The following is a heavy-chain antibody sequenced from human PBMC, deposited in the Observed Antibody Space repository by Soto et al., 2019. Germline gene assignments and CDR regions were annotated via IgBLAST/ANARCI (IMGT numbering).Heavy chain of an antibody. CDR2: IYPGDSDT. J-gene: IGHJ6*02. Sequence: GESLKISCKGSGYSFTSYWIGWVRQMPGKGLEWMGIIYPGDSDTRYSPSFQGQVTIPADKSISTAYLQWSSLKASDTAMYYCARRAPGGEGNYYYGMDVWGQGTTVTVSS. V-gene: IGHV5-51*01. D-gene: IGHD3-16*01. CDR1: GYSFTSYW. CDR3: ARRAPGGEGNYYYGMDV.